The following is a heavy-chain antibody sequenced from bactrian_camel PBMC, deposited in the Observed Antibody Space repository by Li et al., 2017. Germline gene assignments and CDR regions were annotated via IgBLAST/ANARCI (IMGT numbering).Heavy chain of an antibody. Sequence: VQLVESGGGLVQPGGSLRLSCAASGFTFSSYYMSWVRQAPGKGLEWVSTINSGGGTTYYADSVKGRFTVSHSQDTAKNTVTVYLQMNNLKPEDTGVYYCAVDRCGVATGWLDPRRYNYWGQGTQVTVS. CDR1: GFTFSSYY. CDR2: INSGGGTT. D-gene: IGHD4*01. J-gene: IGHJ4*01. V-gene: IGHV3S40*01. CDR3: AVDRCGVATGWLDPRRYNY.